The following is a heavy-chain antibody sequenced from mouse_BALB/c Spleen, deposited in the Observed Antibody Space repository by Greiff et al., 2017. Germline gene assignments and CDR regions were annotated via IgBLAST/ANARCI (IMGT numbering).Heavy chain of an antibody. V-gene: IGHV1-14*01. CDR1: GYTFTSYV. CDR2: INPYNDGT. Sequence: ESGPELVKPGASVKMSCKASGYTFTSYVMHWVKQKPGQGLEWIGYINPYNDGTKYNEKFKGKATLTSDKSSSTAYMELSSLTSEDSAVYYCARGGDYYGSSNFDYWGQGTTLTVSS. D-gene: IGHD1-1*01. CDR3: ARGGDYYGSSNFDY. J-gene: IGHJ2*01.